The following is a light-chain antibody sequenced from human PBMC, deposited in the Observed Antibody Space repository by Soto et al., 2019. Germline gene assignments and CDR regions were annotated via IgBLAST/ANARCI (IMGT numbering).Light chain of an antibody. CDR1: ESVSSNY. Sequence: EIVLTQSPGTLSLSPGERATLSCRATESVSSNYLAWYQQKPGQAPRVLIYGASIRAPGIPDRFSGSGSETDVTLTISRLEAEDFAVYYCQQYGNSPRTFGQGTKVEIK. V-gene: IGKV3-20*01. CDR2: GAS. J-gene: IGKJ1*01. CDR3: QQYGNSPRT.